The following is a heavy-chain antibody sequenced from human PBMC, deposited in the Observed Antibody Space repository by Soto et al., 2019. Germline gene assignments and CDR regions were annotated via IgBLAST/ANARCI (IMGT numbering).Heavy chain of an antibody. D-gene: IGHD1-26*01. CDR1: GGSIDSGGYY. CDR2: IYHSGTT. CDR3: SRSRIASYWVGGANAFEI. Sequence: QVQLQESGPGLVKPSQTLSLTCTVSGGSIDSGGYYWSWVRQLPGKGLEWIGYIYHSGTTYYNLSLKSRVTISVETSKRKFSLRLMSVTAADTAIYYCSRSRIASYWVGGANAFEIWGQGTVVTVSS. V-gene: IGHV4-31*03. J-gene: IGHJ3*02.